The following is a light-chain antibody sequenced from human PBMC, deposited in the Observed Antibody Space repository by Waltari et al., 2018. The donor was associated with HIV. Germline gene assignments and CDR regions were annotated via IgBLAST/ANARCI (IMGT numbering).Light chain of an antibody. J-gene: IGKJ3*01. CDR2: AES. Sequence: DIQMTKFPSSLSASVGDRVTITCRASRDISNFLAWFQQKPGNAPKSLIYAESSLQSGVPSKFSGGGSGTDFTLTISGLQPEDFATYYCQQYSTYPFTFGPGTNVDI. V-gene: IGKV1-16*02. CDR3: QQYSTYPFT. CDR1: RDISNF.